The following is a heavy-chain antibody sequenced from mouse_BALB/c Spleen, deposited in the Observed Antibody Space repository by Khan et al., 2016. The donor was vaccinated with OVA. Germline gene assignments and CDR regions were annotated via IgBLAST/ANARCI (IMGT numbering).Heavy chain of an antibody. CDR1: GFTFSSFG. CDR3: ERILCIYAMDY. J-gene: IGHJ4*01. Sequence: EVELVESGGGLVQPGGSRKLSCAASGFTFSSFGMFWIRQAPEQGLEWVAYISSGSSTFYYADTVTGRFTISRDTPKNTLFLQLTSLRSEDTAMYYCERILCIYAMDYWGEGTSGTVSS. CDR2: ISSGSSTF. V-gene: IGHV5-17*02.